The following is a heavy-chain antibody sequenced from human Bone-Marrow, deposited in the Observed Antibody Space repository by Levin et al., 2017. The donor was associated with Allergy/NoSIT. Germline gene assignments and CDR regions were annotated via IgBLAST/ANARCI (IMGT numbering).Heavy chain of an antibody. J-gene: IGHJ4*02. D-gene: IGHD3-9*01. Sequence: SETLSLTCSVSGGSISSSRYYWGWIRQPPGKQLEWIGSIYYDGSTHHNPSLKGRVTMSGDSSKNQFSLKLSSVTAADTAMYFCARRPSDYNILTGDYEAHFDFWGPGTLVTVSS. CDR3: ARRPSDYNILTGDYEAHFDF. CDR2: IYYDGST. CDR1: GGSISSSRYY. V-gene: IGHV4-39*01.